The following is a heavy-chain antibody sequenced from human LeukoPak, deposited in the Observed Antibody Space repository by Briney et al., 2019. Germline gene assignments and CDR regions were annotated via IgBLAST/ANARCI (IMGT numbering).Heavy chain of an antibody. J-gene: IGHJ4*02. CDR2: INAGNGNT. D-gene: IGHD3-22*01. CDR3: ARDSYYDSSGYYPFDY. V-gene: IGHV1-3*01. Sequence: GASVKVSCKASGYTFTSYAMHWVRQAPGQRLEWMGWINAGNGNTKYSQKFQGRVTITRDTSASTAYMELSSLRSEDTAVYYCARDSYYDSSGYYPFDYWGQGTLVTVSS. CDR1: GYTFTSYA.